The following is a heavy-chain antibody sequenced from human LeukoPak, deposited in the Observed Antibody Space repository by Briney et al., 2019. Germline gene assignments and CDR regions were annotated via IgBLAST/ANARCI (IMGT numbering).Heavy chain of an antibody. J-gene: IGHJ3*02. D-gene: IGHD5-18*01. Sequence: SETLSLTCTVSGDSVSTYYWSWIRQSAGKGLEWIGHISTSGSTTYNPSLKSRVTMSVDTSKNQFSLKLSSVTAADTAVDYCASSYGGVFDIWGQGTMFTVSS. CDR3: ASSYGGVFDI. V-gene: IGHV4-4*07. CDR2: ISTSGST. CDR1: GDSVSTYY.